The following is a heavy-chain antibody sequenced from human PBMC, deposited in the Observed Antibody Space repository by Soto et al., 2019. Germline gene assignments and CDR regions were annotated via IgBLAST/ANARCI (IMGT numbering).Heavy chain of an antibody. J-gene: IGHJ6*02. CDR2: IYYSGST. Sequence: SETLSLTCTVSGGSISSYYWIWIRQPPGKGLEWIGYIYYSGSTNYNPSLKSRVTISVDTSKNQFSLKLSSVTAADTAVYYCARDTAAAGYYYYGMDVWGQGTTVTVSS. V-gene: IGHV4-59*01. CDR3: ARDTAAAGYYYYGMDV. D-gene: IGHD6-13*01. CDR1: GGSISSYY.